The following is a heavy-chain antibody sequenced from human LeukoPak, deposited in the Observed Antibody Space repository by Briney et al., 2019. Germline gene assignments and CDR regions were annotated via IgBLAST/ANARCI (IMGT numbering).Heavy chain of an antibody. CDR3: ARGGYSCHY. CDR1: GFTFCIFC. CDR2: ISGSSSSI. D-gene: IGHD5-18*01. V-gene: IGHV3-21*06. Sequence: PGGSLRLSCAHSGFTFCIFCMNCVFQAPGKGLEWVSSISGSSSSIYYADSVKGRFTISRDNAKNSLYLQMNSLRAEDTAVYYCARGGYSCHYWGQGTLVTVSS. J-gene: IGHJ4*02.